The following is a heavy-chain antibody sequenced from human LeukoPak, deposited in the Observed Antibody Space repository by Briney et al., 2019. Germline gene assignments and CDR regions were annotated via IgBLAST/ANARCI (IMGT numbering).Heavy chain of an antibody. V-gene: IGHV1-2*02. CDR3: ARLTYSSSWQYYYYYYMDV. CDR2: INPNSGGT. CDR1: GYTFTGYY. D-gene: IGHD6-13*01. Sequence: GASVKVSCKASGYTFTGYYMHWVRQAPGQGLEWMGWINPNSGGTNYAQKFQGRVTMTRDTSISTAYMELSRLRSDDTAVYYCARLTYSSSWQYYYYYYMDVWGKGTTVTVSS. J-gene: IGHJ6*03.